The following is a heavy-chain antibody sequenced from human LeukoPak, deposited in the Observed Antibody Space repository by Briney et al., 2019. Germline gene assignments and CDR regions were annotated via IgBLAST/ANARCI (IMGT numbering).Heavy chain of an antibody. D-gene: IGHD3-10*02. CDR2: IDSTSSPI. V-gene: IGHV3-48*01. CDR1: GFTFSRYS. CDR3: TRQGVFGEVDY. Sequence: PGGSLRLSCAASGFTFSRYSINWVRQAPGRGLEWVSYIDSTSSPIYYTHSVKGRFTVSRDNAKNSLYLQMNSLRAEDTAVYYCTRQGVFGEVDYWGQGILVTASS. J-gene: IGHJ4*02.